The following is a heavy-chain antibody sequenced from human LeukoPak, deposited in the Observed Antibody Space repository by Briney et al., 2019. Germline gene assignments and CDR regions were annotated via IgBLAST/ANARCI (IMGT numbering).Heavy chain of an antibody. Sequence: PGGSLRLSCGVSGLTLSISAMQWVRQRPSRGREWVAYIAHHGNNKYYAESVKGRFTISRDNSKGSLYLQMNSLRADDTAVYYCAKDGSWSCTDWGQGTLVRVSS. V-gene: IGHV3-30*02. CDR2: IAHHGNNK. CDR1: GLTLSISA. J-gene: IGHJ4*02. CDR3: AKDGSWSCTD. D-gene: IGHD2-8*02.